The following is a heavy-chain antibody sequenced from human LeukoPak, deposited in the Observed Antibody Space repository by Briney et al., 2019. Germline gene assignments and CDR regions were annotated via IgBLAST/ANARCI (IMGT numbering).Heavy chain of an antibody. CDR1: GGSISSHY. CDR2: IYYSGST. Sequence: SETLSLTCTVSGGSISSHYWSWIRQPPGKGLEWIGYIYYSGSTNYNPSLKSRVTISVDTSKNQFSLKLSSVTAADTAVYYCARDVRGGYYYMDVWGKGTTVTVSS. V-gene: IGHV4-59*11. CDR3: ARDVRGGYYYMDV. J-gene: IGHJ6*03.